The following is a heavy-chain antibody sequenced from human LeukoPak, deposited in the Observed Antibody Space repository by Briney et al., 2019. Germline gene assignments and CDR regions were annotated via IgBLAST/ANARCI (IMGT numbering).Heavy chain of an antibody. CDR2: INPNNGGT. V-gene: IGHV1-2*06. CDR3: AREPSGIYDTNSFDI. D-gene: IGHD1-26*01. J-gene: IGHJ3*02. CDR1: EYTFTGYY. Sequence: ASVKVSCKASEYTFTGYYMHWVRQAPGQGLEWMGRINPNNGGTNYAQKFQGRVTMTGDTSINTAYMYLSSLRAEDTAVCYCAREPSGIYDTNSFDIWGQGTMVTVSS.